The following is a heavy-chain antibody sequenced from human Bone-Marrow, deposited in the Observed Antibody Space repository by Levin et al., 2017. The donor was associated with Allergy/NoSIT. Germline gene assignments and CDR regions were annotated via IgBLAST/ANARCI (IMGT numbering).Heavy chain of an antibody. D-gene: IGHD5-18*01. CDR1: GFSFTTYW. J-gene: IGHJ4*02. CDR2: IKEDGSEK. Sequence: PGGSLRLSCAASGFSFTTYWMTWVRQAPGKGLEWLANIKEDGSEKYYVDSVKGRFNISRDNAQNSLYLQMNSLRAEDTAVYYCARGYTAGDWGQGTLVTVSS. V-gene: IGHV3-7*01. CDR3: ARGYTAGD.